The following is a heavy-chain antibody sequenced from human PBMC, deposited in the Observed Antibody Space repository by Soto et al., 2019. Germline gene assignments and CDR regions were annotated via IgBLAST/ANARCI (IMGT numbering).Heavy chain of an antibody. CDR3: GRHTLKGWDRHYSYGMDV. V-gene: IGHV4-39*01. D-gene: IGHD6-19*01. CDR1: GFSLSNSGDC. CDR2: IYYSGST. Sequence: SEMPCARRSVAGFSLSNSGDCWGWISPPPGKGLEWIGSIYYSGSTYYNPSLKSRVTISVDTSKNQFSPKLRSVTAADTAVYYCGRHTLKGWDRHYSYGMDVWGQGTTVTVSS. J-gene: IGHJ6*02.